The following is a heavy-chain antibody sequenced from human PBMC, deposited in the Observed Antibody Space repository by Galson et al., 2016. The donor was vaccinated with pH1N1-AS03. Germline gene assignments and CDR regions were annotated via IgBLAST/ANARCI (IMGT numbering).Heavy chain of an antibody. CDR2: ISAYRGDT. CDR1: GYSFPTYS. D-gene: IGHD4-17*01. J-gene: IGHJ4*02. CDR3: ARAHYNADYVPDF. Sequence: SVKVSCKAPGYSFPTYSFNWVRQAPGQGLEWLGWISAYRGDTHYARKFQGRVTLTTDTSTSTAYMELRSLTSDDTAVYYCARAHYNADYVPDFWGQGTLVTVSS. V-gene: IGHV1-18*04.